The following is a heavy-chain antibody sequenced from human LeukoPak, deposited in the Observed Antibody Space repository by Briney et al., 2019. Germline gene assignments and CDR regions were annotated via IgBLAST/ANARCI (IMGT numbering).Heavy chain of an antibody. Sequence: GESLRISCKGSGYSFTSYWISWVRQMPGKGLEWMGRIYPSDSYTNYSPSFQSHVTISADKSISTAYLQWSSLKASDTAMYYCARLRDPVAKFWDDDYWGQGTLVTVSS. CDR3: ARLRDPVAKFWDDDY. CDR1: GYSFTSYW. V-gene: IGHV5-10-1*01. J-gene: IGHJ4*02. CDR2: IYPSDSYT. D-gene: IGHD5-12*01.